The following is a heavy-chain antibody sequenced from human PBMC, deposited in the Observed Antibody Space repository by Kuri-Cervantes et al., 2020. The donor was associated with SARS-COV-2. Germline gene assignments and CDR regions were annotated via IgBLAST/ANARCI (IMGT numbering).Heavy chain of an antibody. D-gene: IGHD4-23*01. V-gene: IGHV4-61*01. Sequence: GSLRLSCTVSGASVSSGSYHWSWIRQSPGKGLEWIGYIYYSGSTNYNPSLKSRVTISVDTSKNQFSLKLSSVTAADTAVYYCARDGGGARDYYYGMDVWGQGTTVTVSS. CDR2: IYYSGST. CDR3: ARDGGGARDYYYGMDV. CDR1: GASVSSGSYH. J-gene: IGHJ6*02.